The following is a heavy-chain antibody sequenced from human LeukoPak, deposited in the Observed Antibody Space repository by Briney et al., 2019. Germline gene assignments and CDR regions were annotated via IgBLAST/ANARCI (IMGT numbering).Heavy chain of an antibody. J-gene: IGHJ4*02. CDR2: LSGSGGGT. D-gene: IGHD3-16*02. CDR3: AKRGVVVRVFLVGFHKEAYYFES. V-gene: IGHV3-23*01. CDR1: GITLSNYG. Sequence: TGGSLRLSCGASGITLSNYGMSWVRQAPGKGLEWVAGLSGSGGGTNYADSVKGRFTISRDNSKNTLFLQMDRLRAEDTAVYFCAKRGVVVRVFLVGFHKEAYYFESWGQGAQVTVSS.